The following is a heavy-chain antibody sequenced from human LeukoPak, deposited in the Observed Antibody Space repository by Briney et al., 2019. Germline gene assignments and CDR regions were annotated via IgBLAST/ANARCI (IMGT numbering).Heavy chain of an antibody. D-gene: IGHD3-9*01. CDR1: GGSISSGDYY. CDR3: ARQPENYDILTGYRLWYFDL. Sequence: SETLSLTCTVSGGSISSGDYYWSWIRQPPGKGLEWIGYIYYSGSTYYNPSLKSRVTISVDTSKNQFSLKLSSVTAADTAVYYCARQPENYDILTGYRLWYFDLWGRGTLVTVSS. CDR2: IYYSGST. J-gene: IGHJ2*01. V-gene: IGHV4-30-4*08.